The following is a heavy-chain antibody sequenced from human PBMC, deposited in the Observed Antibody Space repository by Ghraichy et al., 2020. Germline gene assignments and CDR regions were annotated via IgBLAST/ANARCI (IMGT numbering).Heavy chain of an antibody. J-gene: IGHJ6*03. D-gene: IGHD3-10*01. CDR3: ARDHPDYYGSGSRVYYYYYMDV. V-gene: IGHV4-59*01. Sequence: SETLSLTCTVSGGSISSYYWSWIRQPPGKGLEWIGYIYYSGSTNYNPSLKSRVTISVDTSKNQFSLKLSSVTAADTAVYYCARDHPDYYGSGSRVYYYYYMDVWGKGTTVTVSS. CDR1: GGSISSYY. CDR2: IYYSGST.